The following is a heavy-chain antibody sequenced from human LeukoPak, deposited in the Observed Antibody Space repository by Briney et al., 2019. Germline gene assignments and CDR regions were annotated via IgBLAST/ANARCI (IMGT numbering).Heavy chain of an antibody. D-gene: IGHD3-22*01. V-gene: IGHV3-21*04. Sequence: GGSLRLSCAASGFTFSSYSMNWVRQAPGKGLEWVSSISSSSSYIYYADSVKGRFTISRDNAKNSLYLQMSSLRAEDTAVYYCAKDGGPNYDNSGYYSDDAFDIWGQGTMVTVSS. CDR2: ISSSSSYI. CDR1: GFTFSSYS. CDR3: AKDGGPNYDNSGYYSDDAFDI. J-gene: IGHJ3*02.